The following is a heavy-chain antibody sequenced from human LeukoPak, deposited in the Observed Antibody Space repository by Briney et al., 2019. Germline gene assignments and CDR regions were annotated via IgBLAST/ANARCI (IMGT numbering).Heavy chain of an antibody. Sequence: PSETLSLTCAVYGGSFSGYYWSWIRQPPGKGLEWIGEINHSGSTNYNPSLKSRVTISVDTSKNRFSLKLSSVTAADTAVYYCARGKRVVPAATYSRVHNWFDPWGQGTLVTVSS. J-gene: IGHJ5*02. D-gene: IGHD2-2*01. CDR2: INHSGST. CDR1: GGSFSGYY. CDR3: ARGKRVVPAATYSRVHNWFDP. V-gene: IGHV4-34*01.